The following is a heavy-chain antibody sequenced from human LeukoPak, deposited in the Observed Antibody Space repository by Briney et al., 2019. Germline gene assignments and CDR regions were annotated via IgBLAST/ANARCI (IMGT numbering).Heavy chain of an antibody. Sequence: GGCLSPAFAASGLTSSSYGMSWVRQAPGKGLAWVSTISSGGTTYYADSVKGRFTISRDNSKNTLYLQMNSLRAEDTAVYYCARDGAGYTNLELYWGQARLLTVSS. CDR2: ISSGGTT. CDR1: GLTSSSYG. V-gene: IGHV3-23*01. D-gene: IGHD4/OR15-4a*01. J-gene: IGHJ4*02. CDR3: ARDGAGYTNLELY.